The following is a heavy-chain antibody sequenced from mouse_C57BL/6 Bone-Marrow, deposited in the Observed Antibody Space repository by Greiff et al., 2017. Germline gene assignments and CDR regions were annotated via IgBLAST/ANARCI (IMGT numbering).Heavy chain of an antibody. V-gene: IGHV2-5*01. CDR1: GFSFTTYG. CDR3: AKNSYYCGYWYFDV. Sequence: QVQLKQSGPGLVQPSQSLSITCTVSGFSFTTYGVHWVRQSPGKGLEWLGVIWRGGSTDYTSAFMSRLSLTKVTFKSQVFLTKNSLQADDTARYYGAKNSYYCGYWYFDVWGTGTTVTVSS. D-gene: IGHD1-1*01. J-gene: IGHJ1*03. CDR2: IWRGGST.